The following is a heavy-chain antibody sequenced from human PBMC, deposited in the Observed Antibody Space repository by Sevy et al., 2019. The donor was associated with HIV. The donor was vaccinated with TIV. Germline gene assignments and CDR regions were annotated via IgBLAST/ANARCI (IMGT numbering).Heavy chain of an antibody. V-gene: IGHV1-69*13. D-gene: IGHD6-19*01. CDR1: GGTFRTSG. J-gene: IGHJ4*02. Sequence: ASVKVSCKASGGTFRTSGISWVRQAPGQGPEWMGGIIPILGTTNYAQKFQGRVTINADESTNKAYMELSSLRSEDTAVYYCARGGGNGWYYFDYWGQETLVTVSS. CDR2: IIPILGTT. CDR3: ARGGGNGWYYFDY.